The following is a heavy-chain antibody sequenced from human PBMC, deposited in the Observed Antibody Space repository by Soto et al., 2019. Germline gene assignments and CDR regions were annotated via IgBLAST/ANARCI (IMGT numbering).Heavy chain of an antibody. CDR3: ARELDVAGSWYFDL. D-gene: IGHD1-1*01. J-gene: IGHJ2*01. CDR1: GFTVSSNY. V-gene: IGHV3-66*01. Sequence: EVQLVESGGGLVQPGGSLRLSCAASGFTVSSNYMSWVRQAPGKGLEWVSVIYSGGSTYYADSVKGRFTISRDNSKNTLYLQMNSMRAEDTAVYYCARELDVAGSWYFDLWGRGTLVTVSS. CDR2: IYSGGST.